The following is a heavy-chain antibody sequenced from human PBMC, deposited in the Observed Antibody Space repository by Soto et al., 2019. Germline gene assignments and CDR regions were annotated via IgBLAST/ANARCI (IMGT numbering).Heavy chain of an antibody. CDR1: GGSFSGYY. V-gene: IGHV4-34*01. D-gene: IGHD2-15*01. Sequence: SETLSLTCAVYGGSFSGYYWSWIRQPPGKGLEWIGEINHSGSTNYNPSLKSRVTISVDTSKNQFSLKLSSVTAADTAVYYCARFRYCSGDSGDAKSGKNRFDPWGQGTLVTVSS. CDR3: ARFRYCSGDSGDAKSGKNRFDP. CDR2: INHSGST. J-gene: IGHJ5*02.